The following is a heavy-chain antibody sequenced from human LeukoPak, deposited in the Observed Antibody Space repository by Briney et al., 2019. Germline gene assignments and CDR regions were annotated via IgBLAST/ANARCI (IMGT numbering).Heavy chain of an antibody. J-gene: IGHJ4*02. V-gene: IGHV3-7*03. CDR2: IKQDGSEK. CDR3: ARDWLDYYFDY. CDR1: GFTFSSYW. Sequence: PGGSLRLSCAASGFTFSSYWMSWVRQAPGKGLEWVANIKQDGSEKYYVDSVKGRFTIYRDNAKNSLYLQMNSLRAEDTAVYYCARDWLDYYFDYWGPGTLVTVSS. D-gene: IGHD3-22*01.